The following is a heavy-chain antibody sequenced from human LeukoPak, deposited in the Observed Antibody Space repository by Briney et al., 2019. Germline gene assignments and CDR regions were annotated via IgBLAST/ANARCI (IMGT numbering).Heavy chain of an antibody. V-gene: IGHV1-69*04. CDR1: GGTFSSYA. CDR3: AREGGSSSWYDY. CDR2: IIPILGIA. J-gene: IGHJ4*02. Sequence: SVKVSCKASGGTFSSYAISWVRQAPGQGLEWMGRIIPILGIANYAQKLQGRVTMTTDTSTSTAYMELRSLRSEDTALYYCAREGGSSSWYDYWGQGTLVTVSS. D-gene: IGHD6-13*01.